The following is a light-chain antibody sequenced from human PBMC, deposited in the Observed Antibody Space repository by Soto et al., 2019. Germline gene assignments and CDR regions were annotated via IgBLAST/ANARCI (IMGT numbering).Light chain of an antibody. CDR3: QQYNNWPLT. V-gene: IGKV3-15*01. Sequence: EIVMTQSPATLSVSPGERATLSCRASQRVSSNLAWYQQKPGQAPRLLIYGASTRATGIPARFSGSGSGTEFTLAISSLQSEDCEVYYCQQYNNWPLTFGGGTKVEIK. J-gene: IGKJ4*02. CDR2: GAS. CDR1: QRVSSN.